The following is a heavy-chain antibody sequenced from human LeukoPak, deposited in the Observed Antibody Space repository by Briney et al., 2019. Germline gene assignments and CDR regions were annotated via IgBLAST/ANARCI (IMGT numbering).Heavy chain of an antibody. CDR1: GGSISNYY. Sequence: PSETLSLTCIVSGGSISNYYWSWIRQPAGKGLEWIGRIYTTGTTNYNPSLTSRVTMSVDTSKNHFSLNLSSVTAADTAVYYCARVHYSSGWFYFDSWGQGTLVTVSS. CDR3: ARVHYSSGWFYFDS. D-gene: IGHD6-19*01. J-gene: IGHJ4*02. CDR2: IYTTGTT. V-gene: IGHV4-4*07.